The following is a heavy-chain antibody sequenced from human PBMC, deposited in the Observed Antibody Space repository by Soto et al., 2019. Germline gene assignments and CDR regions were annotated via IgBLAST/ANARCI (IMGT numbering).Heavy chain of an antibody. J-gene: IGHJ6*02. CDR3: ASPYMYSSGLYCYGMDV. V-gene: IGHV3-74*01. CDR1: GFTFSSYW. D-gene: IGHD6-19*01. CDR2: INSDGSST. Sequence: EVQLVESGGGLVQPGGSLRLSCAASGFTFSSYWMHWVRQAPGKGLVWVSRINSDGSSTSYADSVKGRFTISRDNAKNTVYLQMDRLRGEDTAVYSCASPYMYSSGLYCYGMDVWGQGTTVTVSS.